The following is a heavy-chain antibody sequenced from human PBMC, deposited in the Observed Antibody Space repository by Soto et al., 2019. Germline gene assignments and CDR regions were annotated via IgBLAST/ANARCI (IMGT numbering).Heavy chain of an antibody. CDR3: ARIRRDNAFGHFDF. V-gene: IGHV4-59*08. J-gene: IGHJ4*02. D-gene: IGHD3-3*01. CDR1: CASISSYY. CDR2: IYNIGST. Sequence: PSETLSLTSTVSCASISSYYWRWIRQPPGKGLEWIGYIYNIGSTNYNPSLRSRVTMSIDTSQEQFSLKLSSVTATDTAVYFCARIRRDNAFGHFDFWGQGTLVTVSS.